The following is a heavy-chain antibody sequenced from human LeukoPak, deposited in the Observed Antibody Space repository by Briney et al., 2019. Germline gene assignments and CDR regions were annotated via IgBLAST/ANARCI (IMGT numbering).Heavy chain of an antibody. Sequence: PGGSLRLSCAASGFSFSSYEMNWVRQAPGKGLEWVSYISSGGTTIYYADSVKGRFTISRDNAKNSLYLQMNSLRAEDTALYYCAKDYFSGNYYGSGSRYDYWGQGTLVTVSS. D-gene: IGHD3-10*01. J-gene: IGHJ4*02. V-gene: IGHV3-48*03. CDR3: AKDYFSGNYYGSGSRYDY. CDR1: GFSFSSYE. CDR2: ISSGGTTI.